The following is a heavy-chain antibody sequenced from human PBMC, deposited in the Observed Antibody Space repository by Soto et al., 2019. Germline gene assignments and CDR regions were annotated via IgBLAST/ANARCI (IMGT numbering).Heavy chain of an antibody. CDR2: IYPGDSET. CDR3: ARHRRAIVASTDPLHI. V-gene: IGHV5-51*01. CDR1: RDDFDMYW. Sequence: GESLKISCQVSRDDFDMYWIAWVRQTPGRGLEWIGIIYPGDSETKYSPSFQGRVTISADRSTKTAYLQWSGLKASDTATYYCARHRRAIVASTDPLHIWGQGTKVTVSS. J-gene: IGHJ3*02. D-gene: IGHD5-12*01.